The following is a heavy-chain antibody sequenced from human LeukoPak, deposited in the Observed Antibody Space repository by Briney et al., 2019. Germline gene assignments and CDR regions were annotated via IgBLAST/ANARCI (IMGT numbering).Heavy chain of an antibody. D-gene: IGHD3-3*01. V-gene: IGHV4-39*07. CDR2: IYYSGST. CDR1: GGSISSSSYY. J-gene: IGHJ3*02. CDR3: ARSFYDFWSGDAFDI. Sequence: PSETVSLTCTVSGGSISSSSYYWGWIRQPPGRGLEWIGSIYYSGSTYYNPSLKSRVTISVDTSKNQFSLKLSSVTAADTAVYYCARSFYDFWSGDAFDIWGQGTMVTVSS.